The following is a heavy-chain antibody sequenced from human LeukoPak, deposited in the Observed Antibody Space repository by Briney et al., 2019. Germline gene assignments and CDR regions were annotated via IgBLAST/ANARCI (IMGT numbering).Heavy chain of an antibody. CDR3: ARVPSGPVSARKGAPARKADAFDI. V-gene: IGHV1-8*03. CDR2: MNPNSGNT. D-gene: IGHD1-26*01. Sequence: ASVKVSCKASGYTFTSYDINWVRQATGQGLEWMGWMNPNSGNTGYAQKFQGRVTITRNTSISTAYMELSSLGSEDTAVYYCARVPSGPVSARKGAPARKADAFDIWGQGTMVTVSS. J-gene: IGHJ3*02. CDR1: GYTFTSYD.